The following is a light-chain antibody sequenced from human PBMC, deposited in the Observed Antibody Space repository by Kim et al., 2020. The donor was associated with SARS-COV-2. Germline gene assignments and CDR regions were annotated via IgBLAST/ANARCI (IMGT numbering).Light chain of an antibody. CDR2: AAS. V-gene: IGKV1-27*01. J-gene: IGKJ3*01. CDR3: QKYNSAPRVT. CDR1: QGISNY. Sequence: SVGDRVTITCRASQGISNYLAWYQQKPGKVPKLLIYAASTLQSGVPSRFSGSGSGTDFTLTISSLQPEDVATYYCQKYNSAPRVTFGPGTKVDIK.